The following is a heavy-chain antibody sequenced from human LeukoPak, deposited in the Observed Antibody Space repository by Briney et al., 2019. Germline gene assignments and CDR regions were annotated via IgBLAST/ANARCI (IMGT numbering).Heavy chain of an antibody. V-gene: IGHV3-7*03. CDR3: ARDNPPDY. Sequence: GGPLRLSCVASGFTFSSSWMSWVRQAPGKGLEWVANIKQDGSEKSYVESVRGRFTISRDNAKNSLYLQLNSLRAEDTALYYCARDNPPDYWGQGTLVTVSP. CDR1: GFTFSSSW. J-gene: IGHJ4*02. CDR2: IKQDGSEK.